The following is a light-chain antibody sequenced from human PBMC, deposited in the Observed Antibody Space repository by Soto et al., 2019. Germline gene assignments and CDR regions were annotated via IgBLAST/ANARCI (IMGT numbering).Light chain of an antibody. CDR3: QQYEIYPLT. J-gene: IGKJ4*01. Sequence: IKMTQSPSTLSASVGDRVTITCRASQKINTWVAWYQQRPGKAPQLLTYEASSLEPGVPSRFGGSGSGTDFTLTITSLQPDDFATYYCQQYEIYPLTFGGGTHVE. CDR1: QKINTW. V-gene: IGKV1-5*03. CDR2: EAS.